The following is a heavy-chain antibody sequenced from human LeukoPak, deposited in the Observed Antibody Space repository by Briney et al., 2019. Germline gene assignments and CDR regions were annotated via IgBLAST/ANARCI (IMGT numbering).Heavy chain of an antibody. CDR2: VNNGGGGT. V-gene: IGHV3-74*01. CDR1: GFAFSSNW. Sequence: GGSLRLSCAASGFAFSSNWMHWVRQTPGKGLVWVSRVNNGGGGTSYADSVEGRFTISRDNAKNTLYLQMNSLRAEDTAVYYCATSLGPLTEYWGQGTLVTVSS. D-gene: IGHD7-27*01. CDR3: ATSLGPLTEY. J-gene: IGHJ4*02.